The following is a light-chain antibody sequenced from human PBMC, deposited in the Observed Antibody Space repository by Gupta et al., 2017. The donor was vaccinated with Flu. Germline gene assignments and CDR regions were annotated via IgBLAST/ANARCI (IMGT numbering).Light chain of an antibody. J-gene: IGKJ1*01. CDR3: QQYKSLST. Sequence: DIQMTQSPATLSASVGDRVILTCRASQNIDTWLAWYQQKPGKAPKVLIYKASTLDSGVPSRFSGSGSGTDFTLTISRLQPEDFATYYCQQYKSLSTFGQGTKVEIK. V-gene: IGKV1-5*03. CDR1: QNIDTW. CDR2: KAS.